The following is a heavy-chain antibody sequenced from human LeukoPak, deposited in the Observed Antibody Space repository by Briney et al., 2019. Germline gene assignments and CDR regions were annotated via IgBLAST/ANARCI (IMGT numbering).Heavy chain of an antibody. CDR1: GFTFTKYA. Sequence: GASVIVSCKTSGFTFTKYAITWVRQAPGQGLEWMGWISTYDGDTNYAQKFQGRVTMMKDTSASTAYMELRSLRSDDTAVYYCARDPTNTIRRYVYLDYWGQGTLVTVSS. CDR2: ISTYDGDT. D-gene: IGHD2-2*01. J-gene: IGHJ4*02. V-gene: IGHV1-18*01. CDR3: ARDPTNTIRRYVYLDY.